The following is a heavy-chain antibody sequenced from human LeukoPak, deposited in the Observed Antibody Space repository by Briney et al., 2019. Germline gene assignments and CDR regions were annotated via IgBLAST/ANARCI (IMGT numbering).Heavy chain of an antibody. CDR3: ARDSSSYYFGY. D-gene: IGHD6-6*01. CDR2: IYTGGTT. Sequence: GGSLRLSCAASGFSVTSNHMNWVRQAPGKGLEWVSIIYTGGTTHYADSLNDRFTISRDDSINTLYLQMNSLRAEDTAVYYCARDSSSYYFGYWGQGTLVTVSS. CDR1: GFSVTSNH. J-gene: IGHJ4*02. V-gene: IGHV3-66*01.